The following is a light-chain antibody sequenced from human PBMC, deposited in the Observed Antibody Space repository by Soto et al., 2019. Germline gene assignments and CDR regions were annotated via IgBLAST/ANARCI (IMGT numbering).Light chain of an antibody. CDR1: QSVSSSY. J-gene: IGKJ4*01. CDR2: GAS. Sequence: EIVLTQSPGTLSLSPGERATLSCRASQSVSSSYLAWYQQKPGQAPRLLIYGASSRATGIPDRFGGSGSGTDFTLTISSLEPEDFALYHCLQYDTSPLTFGGGTKVDIK. V-gene: IGKV3-20*01. CDR3: LQYDTSPLT.